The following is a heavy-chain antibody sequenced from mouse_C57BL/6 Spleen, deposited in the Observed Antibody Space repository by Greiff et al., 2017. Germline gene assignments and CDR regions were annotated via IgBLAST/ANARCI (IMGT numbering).Heavy chain of an antibody. V-gene: IGHV1-53*01. CDR3: ATYGSTLDWYFDV. D-gene: IGHD1-1*01. J-gene: IGHJ1*03. CDR2: INPSNGGT. CDR1: GYTFTSYW. Sequence: VQLQQPGTELVKPGASVKLSCKASGYTFTSYWMHWVKQRPGQGLEWIGNINPSNGGTNYNEKFKSKATLTVDKSSSTAYMQLSSLTSEDSAVYYCATYGSTLDWYFDVWGTGTTVTVSS.